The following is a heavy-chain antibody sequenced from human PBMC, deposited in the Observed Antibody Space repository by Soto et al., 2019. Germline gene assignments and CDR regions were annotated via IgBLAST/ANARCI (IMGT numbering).Heavy chain of an antibody. J-gene: IGHJ5*02. Sequence: GGSLRLSCAASGFTFSSYAMSWVRQAPGKGLEWVSAISGSGGSTYYADSVKGRFTISRDNSKNTLYLQMNSLRAEDTAVYYCARGGDIVLVPTAISWFDPWGQGTLVTVSS. CDR2: ISGSGGST. CDR3: ARGGDIVLVPTAISWFDP. V-gene: IGHV3-23*01. D-gene: IGHD2-2*01. CDR1: GFTFSSYA.